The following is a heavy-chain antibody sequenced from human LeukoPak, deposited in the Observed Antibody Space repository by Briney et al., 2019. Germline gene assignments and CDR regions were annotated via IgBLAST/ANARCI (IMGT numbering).Heavy chain of an antibody. Sequence: PGGSLRLSCAASGFTFDDYGMSWVRQAPGKGLEWVSGINWNGGSTGYADSVKGRFTISRDNAKNSLYLQMNSLRAEDTALYYCAGAGAAAGRYYYYYYMDVWGKGTTVTISS. J-gene: IGHJ6*03. V-gene: IGHV3-20*04. CDR1: GFTFDDYG. CDR3: AGAGAAAGRYYYYYYMDV. D-gene: IGHD6-13*01. CDR2: INWNGGST.